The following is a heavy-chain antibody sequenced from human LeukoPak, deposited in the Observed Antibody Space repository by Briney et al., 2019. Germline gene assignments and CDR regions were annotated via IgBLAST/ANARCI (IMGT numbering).Heavy chain of an antibody. CDR2: IKIDGSST. CDR3: TREFSGGYCGGDKCY. J-gene: IGHJ4*02. Sequence: GGSLRLSCAASGFTFSTYWMHWVRQAPGKGLVWVSRIKIDGSSTTYADSVKGRFTISRDNAKNTLYLQMNSLRAEDTAVYYCTREFSGGYCGGDKCYWGQGTLVTVSS. V-gene: IGHV3-74*01. D-gene: IGHD2-21*02. CDR1: GFTFSTYW.